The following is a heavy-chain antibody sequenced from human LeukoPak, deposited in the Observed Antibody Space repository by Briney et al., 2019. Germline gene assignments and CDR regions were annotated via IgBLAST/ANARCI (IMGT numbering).Heavy chain of an antibody. CDR2: VYLKGTT. CDR1: GGSVSSDKYH. J-gene: IGHJ5*01. D-gene: IGHD3-10*01. CDR3: ARGVIIINWFDS. V-gene: IGHV4-61*02. Sequence: SETLSLTCTVSGGSVSSDKYHWSWIRPPAGKALEWIGRVYLKGTTNYNPSLEGRVTISVDTSKNQFSLNLNSVTATDTATYYCARGVIIINWFDSWGQGARVTVSS.